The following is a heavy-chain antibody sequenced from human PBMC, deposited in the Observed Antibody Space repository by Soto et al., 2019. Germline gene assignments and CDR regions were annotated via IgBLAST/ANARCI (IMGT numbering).Heavy chain of an antibody. Sequence: ASVKVSCKASAYTFTGYYMHWVRQAPGQGLEYMGWIHPKNGDTKCAQKFQDWVTMTRDTSTSTAYLELRRLTTDDTAVYFCAREPSGSGGFDYRGQGTPVTVSS. CDR3: AREPSGSGGFDY. CDR2: IHPKNGDT. J-gene: IGHJ4*02. D-gene: IGHD3-10*01. CDR1: AYTFTGYY. V-gene: IGHV1-2*04.